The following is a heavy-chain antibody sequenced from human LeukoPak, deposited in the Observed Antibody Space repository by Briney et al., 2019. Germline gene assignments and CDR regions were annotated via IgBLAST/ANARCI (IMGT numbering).Heavy chain of an antibody. J-gene: IGHJ3*02. D-gene: IGHD3-3*01. CDR3: AREGYYDFWSGPGAFDI. Sequence: GASVKVSCKASGYTFTGYYMHWVRQAPGQGLEWMGWINPNSGGTNYAQKFQGRVTMTRDTSISTAYMELSRLRSDDTAVYYCAREGYYDFWSGPGAFDIWGQGTMVTVSS. V-gene: IGHV1-2*02. CDR1: GYTFTGYY. CDR2: INPNSGGT.